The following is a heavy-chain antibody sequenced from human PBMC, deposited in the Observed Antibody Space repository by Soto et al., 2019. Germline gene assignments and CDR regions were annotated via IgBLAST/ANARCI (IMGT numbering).Heavy chain of an antibody. CDR1: GFTFSTYA. CDR2: ISGSGGST. V-gene: IGHV3-23*01. Sequence: EVQLLESGGGLVQPGGSLRLSCAASGFTFSTYAMSWVRQAPGKGLEWVSAISGSGGSTYYADSVKGRFTISRDTSKNTLYLQMNSLRAEDTAVYYCAKTWDTTFSSSSHWGQGTLVTVSS. CDR3: AKTWDTTFSSSSH. J-gene: IGHJ4*02. D-gene: IGHD6-6*01.